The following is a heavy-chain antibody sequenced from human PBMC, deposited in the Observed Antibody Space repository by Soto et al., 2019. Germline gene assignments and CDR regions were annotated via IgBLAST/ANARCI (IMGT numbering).Heavy chain of an antibody. J-gene: IGHJ4*02. D-gene: IGHD5-12*01. CDR1: GYTFTTFG. CDR3: ARSPRVIVAAKGTLDY. Sequence: QVQLVQSGGEVKKPGASVKVSCKASGYTFTTFGITWVRQAPGQGLEWMGWISTSTGNTNYAQKLQGRVTLTTETSTRTAYLELRSLTSDDTAVYYCARSPRVIVAAKGTLDYWGQGTLVTVSS. V-gene: IGHV1-18*04. CDR2: ISTSTGNT.